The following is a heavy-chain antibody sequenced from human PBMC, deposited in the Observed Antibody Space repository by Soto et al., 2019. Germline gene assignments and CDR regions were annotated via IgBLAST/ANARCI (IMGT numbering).Heavy chain of an antibody. CDR2: ISYDGSNK. Sequence: QVQLVESGGGVVQPGRSLRLSCAASGFTFSSYGMHWVRQAPGKGLEWVAVISYDGSNKNYADSVKGRVTISRDNSKNTLYMQMNSLRAEDTVVYYCANRRDGYNSLDYWGQGTLVTVSS. V-gene: IGHV3-30*18. D-gene: IGHD5-12*01. CDR3: ANRRDGYNSLDY. J-gene: IGHJ4*02. CDR1: GFTFSSYG.